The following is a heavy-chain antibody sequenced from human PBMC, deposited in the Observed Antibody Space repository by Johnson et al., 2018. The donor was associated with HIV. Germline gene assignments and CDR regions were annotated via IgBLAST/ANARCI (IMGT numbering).Heavy chain of an antibody. D-gene: IGHD3-16*01. CDR1: GFTFDDYA. CDR3: ARDFLRLLDAFDI. V-gene: IGHV3-43D*03. Sequence: VQLVESGGVVVQPGGSLRLSCAASGFTFDDYAMHWVRQAPGNGLEWVSLIRWDGAITHYADSVKVRFTISRDNSRNSLYLQMKSLRGEDTAVYYCARDFLRLLDAFDIWGQGTMVTVSS. J-gene: IGHJ3*02. CDR2: IRWDGAIT.